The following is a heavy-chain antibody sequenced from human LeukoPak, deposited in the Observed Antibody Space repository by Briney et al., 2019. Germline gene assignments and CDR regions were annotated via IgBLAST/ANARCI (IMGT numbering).Heavy chain of an antibody. J-gene: IGHJ5*02. CDR3: ARGDPHADL. CDR1: GFAFSTYE. CDR2: ITISGHTK. V-gene: IGHV3-48*03. Sequence: GALRLSCAASGFAFSTYEMSWVRQAPGKGLEWIADITISGHTKNYADSVKGRFTISRDNARSSLYLQMNSLRVEDTGVFYCARGDPHADLWGQGTLVTVSS.